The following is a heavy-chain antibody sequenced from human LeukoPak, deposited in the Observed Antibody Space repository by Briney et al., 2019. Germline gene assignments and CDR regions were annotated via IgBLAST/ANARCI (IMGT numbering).Heavy chain of an antibody. V-gene: IGHV3-64D*06. Sequence: PGGSLRLSCSASGFTFSSYAMHWVRQAPGKGLEYVSAISSNGGSTYYADSVKGRFTISRDNSKNTLYLQMSSLRAEDTAVYYCARVDDSSGYYYVHPFDYWGQGTLVTVSS. D-gene: IGHD3-22*01. CDR3: ARVDDSSGYYYVHPFDY. J-gene: IGHJ4*02. CDR2: ISSNGGST. CDR1: GFTFSSYA.